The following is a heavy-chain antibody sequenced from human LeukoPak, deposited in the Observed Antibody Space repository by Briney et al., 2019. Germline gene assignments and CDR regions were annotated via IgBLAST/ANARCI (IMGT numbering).Heavy chain of an antibody. CDR3: ARGRGSTSYLPRAFDI. V-gene: IGHV4-34*01. D-gene: IGHD2-2*01. CDR1: GGSFSGYY. CDR2: INHSGST. Sequence: PSETLSLTCAVYGGSFSGYYWSWIRQPPGKGLEWIGEINHSGSTNYNPSLKSRVTISLNTSKNQFSLKLSPVTAADTAVYYCARGRGSTSYLPRAFDIWGQGTMVTVSS. J-gene: IGHJ3*02.